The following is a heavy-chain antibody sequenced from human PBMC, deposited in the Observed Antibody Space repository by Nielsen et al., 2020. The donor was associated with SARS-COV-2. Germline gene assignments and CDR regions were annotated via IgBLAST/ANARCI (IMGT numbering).Heavy chain of an antibody. CDR1: GSPLINYW. Sequence: GSLKISCAVSGSPLINYWMHWVRQIPGKGLVWVSQISPDGTTTNYADSVRGRFTVSRDNAGNTMYLQMNSLRAEDTALFYCATGGRRFALDVWGRGTAVAVSS. V-gene: IGHV3-74*01. J-gene: IGHJ6*02. CDR3: ATGGRRFALDV. CDR2: ISPDGTTT.